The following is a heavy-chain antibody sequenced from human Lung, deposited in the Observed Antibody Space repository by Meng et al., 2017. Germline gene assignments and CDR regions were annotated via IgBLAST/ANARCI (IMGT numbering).Heavy chain of an antibody. J-gene: IGHJ1*01. V-gene: IGHV3-74*01. CDR1: GFTFTDHW. CDR2: INRDGKKP. CDR3: TNDRLNH. D-gene: IGHD1-1*01. Sequence: EGQVVAPWGGLVPPGGSLSLSCAASGFTFTDHWMHWVRQGPGKGLVWVSRINRDGKKPTYADSVKGRFTISRDNAKNTLYLQMNNLRAEDTAFYYCTNDRLNHWGQGALVTVSS.